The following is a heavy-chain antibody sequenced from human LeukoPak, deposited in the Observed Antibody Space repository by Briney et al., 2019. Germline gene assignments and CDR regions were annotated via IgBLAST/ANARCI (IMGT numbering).Heavy chain of an antibody. V-gene: IGHV4-34*01. D-gene: IGHD3-3*01. CDR2: INHSGST. J-gene: IGHJ4*02. Sequence: ASETLSLTCAVYGGSFSGYYWSWIRQPPAKGLEWIGEINHSGSTNYNPSLKSRVTISVDTSKNQFSLKLSSVTAADTAVYYCARRYSTRNYDFWSGYYFDYWGQGTLVTVSS. CDR3: ARRYSTRNYDFWSGYYFDY. CDR1: GGSFSGYY.